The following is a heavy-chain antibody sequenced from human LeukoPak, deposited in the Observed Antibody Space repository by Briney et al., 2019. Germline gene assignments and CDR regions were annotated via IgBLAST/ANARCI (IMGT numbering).Heavy chain of an antibody. D-gene: IGHD2-15*01. CDR1: GGTFSSYA. V-gene: IGHV1-69*13. CDR3: ARVGPYCSGGSCGAFDI. J-gene: IGHJ3*02. Sequence: SVKVSCKASGGTFSSYAISWVRQAPGQGLEWMGGIIPIFGTANYAQKLQGRVTITADESTSTAYMELSSLRSEDTAVYYCARVGPYCSGGSCGAFDIWGQGTMVTVSS. CDR2: IIPIFGTA.